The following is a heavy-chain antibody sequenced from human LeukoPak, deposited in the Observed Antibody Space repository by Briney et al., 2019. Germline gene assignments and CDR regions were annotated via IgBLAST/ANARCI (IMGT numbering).Heavy chain of an antibody. CDR2: ITSSGGGT. Sequence: GGSLRLSCAASGFTFSTYSMGWVRQAPGKGLEWVSSITSSGGGTYYADSVKGRFTISRDNSKNTLYLQMNSLRAEDTAVYYCANRKPYYSDYWGQGTLVTVSS. CDR1: GFTFSTYS. D-gene: IGHD1-14*01. J-gene: IGHJ4*02. V-gene: IGHV3-23*01. CDR3: ANRKPYYSDY.